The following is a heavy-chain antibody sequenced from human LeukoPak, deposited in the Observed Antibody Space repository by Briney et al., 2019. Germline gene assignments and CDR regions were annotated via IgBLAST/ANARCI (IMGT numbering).Heavy chain of an antibody. V-gene: IGHV3-64*01. CDR2: ITSNGDSK. CDR1: GFSFSTYT. Sequence: GGSLRLSCAASGFSFSTYTMHWVRQAPGKGLEYMSAITSNGDSKYYASSVKGRFTISRDNYKNTLYLQMGSLTTEDVALYYCAREFCDTNNCYKAALAYWGQGTLVSVSS. CDR3: AREFCDTNNCYKAALAY. J-gene: IGHJ4*02. D-gene: IGHD2-2*02.